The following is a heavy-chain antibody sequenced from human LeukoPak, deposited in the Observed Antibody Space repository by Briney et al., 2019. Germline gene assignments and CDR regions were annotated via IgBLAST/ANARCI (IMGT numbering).Heavy chain of an antibody. V-gene: IGHV4-59*12. Sequence: SETLSLTCTVSGGSISSYYWSWIRQPPGKGLEWIGYIYYSGSTNYNPSLKSRFTISVDTSKNQFSLKLSSVTAAGTAVYYGARGHFGEWVVAAPPEGAFDIWGQGTMVTVSS. D-gene: IGHD2-15*01. CDR2: IYYSGST. J-gene: IGHJ3*02. CDR3: ARGHFGEWVVAAPPEGAFDI. CDR1: GGSISSYY.